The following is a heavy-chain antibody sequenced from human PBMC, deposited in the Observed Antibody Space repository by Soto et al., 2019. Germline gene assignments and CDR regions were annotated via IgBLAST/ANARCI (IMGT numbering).Heavy chain of an antibody. V-gene: IGHV3-74*01. CDR1: GFTFSSYW. J-gene: IGHJ4*02. Sequence: GGSLRLSCAASGFTFSSYWMHWVRQAPGKGLVWVSRINSDGSSTSYADSVKGRFTISRDNAKNTLYLQMNSLRAEDTAVYYCARTYYYGSGSYPPDYWGQGTLVTVSS. CDR3: ARTYYYGSGSYPPDY. CDR2: INSDGSST. D-gene: IGHD3-10*01.